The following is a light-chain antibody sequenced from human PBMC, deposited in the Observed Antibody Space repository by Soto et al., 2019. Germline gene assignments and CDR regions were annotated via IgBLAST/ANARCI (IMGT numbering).Light chain of an antibody. CDR3: QQYSTYPWT. CDR2: DAS. V-gene: IGKV1-5*01. J-gene: IGKJ1*01. Sequence: IQMTQSPSTLSASVGDRVTITCLASQSISSCLAWYQQKPGKAPKVLIFDASSLESGVPSRFSGSGSATEFTLTISSLQPDDFATYYCQQYSTYPWTFGQGTKVDIK. CDR1: QSISSC.